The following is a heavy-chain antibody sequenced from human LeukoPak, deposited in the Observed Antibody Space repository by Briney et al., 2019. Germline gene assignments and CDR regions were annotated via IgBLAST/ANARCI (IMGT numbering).Heavy chain of an antibody. CDR1: GYTFTSYG. Sequence: GASVRVSCKASGYTFTSYGISWVRQSPGQGVEWMVGIIPIFGTANYAKKFQGRVAISADESTSTAYMELSSLRSEDTAVYYCARDSIAVAGAPFDPWGQGTLVTVSS. J-gene: IGHJ5*02. V-gene: IGHV1-69*13. CDR2: IIPIFGTA. D-gene: IGHD6-19*01. CDR3: ARDSIAVAGAPFDP.